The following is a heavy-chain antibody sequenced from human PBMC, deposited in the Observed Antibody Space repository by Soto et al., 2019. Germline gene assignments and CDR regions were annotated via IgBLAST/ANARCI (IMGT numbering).Heavy chain of an antibody. CDR2: IYISGST. CDR1: GGSIGSHY. J-gene: IGHJ4*02. V-gene: IGHV4-4*07. CDR3: ASALLDYGDYYFDY. Sequence: SETLSLTCTVSGGSIGSHYWSWIRQPAGKGLEWIGRIYISGSTNYNPSLESRVTMSVDTAKNQFSLKLNSVTAADTAVYYCASALLDYGDYYFDYWGQGALVTASS. D-gene: IGHD4-17*01.